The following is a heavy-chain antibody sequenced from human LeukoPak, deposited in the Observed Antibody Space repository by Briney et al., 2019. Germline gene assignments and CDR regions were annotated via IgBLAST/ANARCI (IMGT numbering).Heavy chain of an antibody. CDR2: IYSSGST. D-gene: IGHD6-6*01. CDR3: ARGLTSSSSGY. Sequence: SETLSLTCTVSGGSISSGGYYWSWIRQPAGKGLEWIGRIYSSGSTNYNPSLKSRVIISLDTSKNQFSLELSSVTAADTAVYYCARGLTSSSSGYWGQGTLVTVSS. J-gene: IGHJ4*02. CDR1: GGSISSGGYY. V-gene: IGHV4-61*02.